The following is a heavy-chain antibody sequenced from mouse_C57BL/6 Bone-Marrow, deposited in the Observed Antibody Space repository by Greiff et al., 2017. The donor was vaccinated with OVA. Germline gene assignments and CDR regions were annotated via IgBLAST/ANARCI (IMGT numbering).Heavy chain of an antibody. CDR3: ARHGDYGSFFDY. V-gene: IGHV5-6*01. J-gene: IGHJ2*01. CDR2: ISSGGSYT. Sequence: EVKLMESGGDLVKPGGSLKLSCAASGFTFSSYGMSWVRQTPDKRLEWVATISSGGSYTYYPDSVKGRFTISRDNAKNTLYQQMSSLKSEDTAMYYCARHGDYGSFFDYWGQGTTLTVSS. CDR1: GFTFSSYG. D-gene: IGHD1-1*01.